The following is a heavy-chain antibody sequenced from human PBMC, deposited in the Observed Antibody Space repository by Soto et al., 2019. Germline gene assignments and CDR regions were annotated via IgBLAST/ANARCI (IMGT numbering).Heavy chain of an antibody. V-gene: IGHV3-23*01. J-gene: IGHJ5*02. CDR3: AKVPYYYGSAQRGWFDP. CDR1: GFTFANYA. D-gene: IGHD3-10*01. CDR2: VSTSGDET. Sequence: EEQLLESGGGLVQPGGSLRLSCEASGFTFANYAMTWVRQAPGKGLEWVSSVSTSGDETFYGDCVEGRFTMSRDNLQSKMYLQMTSLRDEDTAVYYCAKVPYYYGSAQRGWFDPGGQGTLVTVSS.